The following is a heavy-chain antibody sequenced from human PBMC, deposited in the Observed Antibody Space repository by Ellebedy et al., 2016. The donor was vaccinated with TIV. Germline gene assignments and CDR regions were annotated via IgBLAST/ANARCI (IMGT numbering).Heavy chain of an antibody. D-gene: IGHD3-10*01. Sequence: MPSETLSLTCSVSGSSIRSGYYWGWILQPPGRGLEWIGSMFPSGSTYYSQSLKSRGTISVDTSKNQLSLRLSSVTAADTAVYYCARDGAGRGDYWGPGTLVTVSS. J-gene: IGHJ4*02. CDR1: GSSIRSGYY. CDR3: ARDGAGRGDY. CDR2: MFPSGST. V-gene: IGHV4-38-2*02.